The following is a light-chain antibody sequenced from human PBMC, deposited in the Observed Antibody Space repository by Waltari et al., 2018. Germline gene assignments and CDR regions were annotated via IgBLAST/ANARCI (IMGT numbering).Light chain of an antibody. J-gene: IGLJ2*01. CDR2: KDT. CDR3: QSADSTNTYWV. Sequence: SYELTQPPSVSVSPGQTARNTGAGEEETKQYAFWYRQKPGQAPELLIYKDTERPSGIPERVSASSSGTTVTLTITGVQPEDEADYYCQSADSTNTYWVFGGGTKLTVL. CDR1: EETKQY. V-gene: IGLV3-25*03.